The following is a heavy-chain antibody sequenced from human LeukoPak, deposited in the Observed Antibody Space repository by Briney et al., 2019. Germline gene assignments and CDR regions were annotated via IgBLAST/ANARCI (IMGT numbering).Heavy chain of an antibody. CDR1: GYTLTELS. D-gene: IGHD6-19*01. V-gene: IGHV1-24*01. Sequence: ASVKVSCKVSGYTLTELSMHWVRQAPGKGLEWMGGFDPEDGETIYAQKFQGRVTMTEDTSTDTAYMELSSLRSEDTAVYYCATGGHSSGWYSYYGMDVWGQGTTVTVSS. CDR2: FDPEDGET. J-gene: IGHJ6*02. CDR3: ATGGHSSGWYSYYGMDV.